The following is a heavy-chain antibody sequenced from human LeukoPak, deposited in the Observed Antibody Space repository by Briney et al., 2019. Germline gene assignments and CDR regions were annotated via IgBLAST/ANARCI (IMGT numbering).Heavy chain of an antibody. Sequence: ASVKVSCKASGYTFTSYYMHWVRQAPGQGLEWMGIINPSGGSTSYAQTFQGRVTMTRDTSTSTVYMELSSLRSEDTAVYYCARDAVAGVFDYWGQGTLVTVSS. CDR2: INPSGGST. D-gene: IGHD6-19*01. CDR3: ARDAVAGVFDY. V-gene: IGHV1-46*01. J-gene: IGHJ4*02. CDR1: GYTFTSYY.